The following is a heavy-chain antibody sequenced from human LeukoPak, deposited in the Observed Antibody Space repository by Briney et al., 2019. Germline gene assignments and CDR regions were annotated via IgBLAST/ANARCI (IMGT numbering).Heavy chain of an antibody. CDR1: GGTFSSYG. J-gene: IGHJ4*02. V-gene: IGHV1-69*13. D-gene: IGHD6-6*01. Sequence: GASVKVSCKASGGTFSSYGISWVRQAPGQGLEWMGGNIPIFGTPNYAQKFQGRITMTADDSTSTVYMELSSLRSDDTAVYYCARTAARRFDYWGQGTLVTVSS. CDR2: NIPIFGTP. CDR3: ARTAARRFDY.